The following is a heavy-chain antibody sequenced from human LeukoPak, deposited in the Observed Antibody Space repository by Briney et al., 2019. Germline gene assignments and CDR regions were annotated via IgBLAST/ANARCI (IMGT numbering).Heavy chain of an antibody. Sequence: GASVKVPCKASGYTFTSYDINWVRQATGQGLEWMGWMNPNSGNTGYAQKFQGRVTITRNTSISTAYMELSSLRSEDTAVYYCAIQVGALNAFDIWGQGTMVTVSS. CDR3: AIQVGALNAFDI. V-gene: IGHV1-8*03. CDR1: GYTFTSYD. CDR2: MNPNSGNT. D-gene: IGHD1-26*01. J-gene: IGHJ3*02.